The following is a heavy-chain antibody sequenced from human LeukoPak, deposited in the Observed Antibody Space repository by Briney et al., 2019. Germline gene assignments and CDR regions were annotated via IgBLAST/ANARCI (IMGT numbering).Heavy chain of an antibody. D-gene: IGHD6-19*01. CDR3: ARESNSGWYTGGVDH. V-gene: IGHV4-59*01. Sequence: SETLSLTCTVSGASLSTYYWTWIRQPPGKGLEWIGYINYNGRTNYNPSLMSRVTISIDTSKNQISLKLNSVTAADTAIYYCARESNSGWYTGGVDHWGPGTLVTVSS. J-gene: IGHJ4*02. CDR2: INYNGRT. CDR1: GASLSTYY.